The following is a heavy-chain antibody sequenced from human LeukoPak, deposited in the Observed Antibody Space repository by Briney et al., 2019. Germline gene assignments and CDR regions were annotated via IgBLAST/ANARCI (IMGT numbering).Heavy chain of an antibody. D-gene: IGHD4-17*01. CDR3: AREGPTTPFDY. Sequence: PSETLSLTGAVYGGSFSGYYWSWIRQPPGKGLEWIGEINHSGSTNYNPSLKSRVTISVDTSKNQFSLKLSSVTAADTAVYYCAREGPTTPFDYWGQGTLVTVSS. V-gene: IGHV4-34*01. J-gene: IGHJ4*02. CDR1: GGSFSGYY. CDR2: INHSGST.